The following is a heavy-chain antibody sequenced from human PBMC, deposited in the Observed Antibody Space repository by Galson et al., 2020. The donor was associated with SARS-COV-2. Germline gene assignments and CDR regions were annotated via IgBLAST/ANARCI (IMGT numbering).Heavy chain of an antibody. J-gene: IGHJ4*02. V-gene: IGHV5-51*01. CDR2: IYPGDSDT. CDR3: ARHSSYGDATLPW. Sequence: GESLKISCKGSGYSFTSYWIGWVRQMPGKGLEWMGIIYPGDSDTRYSPSFQGQVTISADKSISTAYLQWSSLKASDTSMYYWARHSSYGDATLPWWGQGTLVTVSS. D-gene: IGHD4-17*01. CDR1: GYSFTSYW.